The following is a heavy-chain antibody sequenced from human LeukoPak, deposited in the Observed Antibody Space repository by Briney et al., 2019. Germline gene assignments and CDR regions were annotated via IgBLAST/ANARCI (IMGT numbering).Heavy chain of an antibody. CDR1: GFTFSSNY. CDR3: ARGSTRYYFDY. D-gene: IGHD2/OR15-2a*01. CDR2: IYSGGST. J-gene: IGHJ4*02. Sequence: GGSLRLSCAASGFTFSSNYMSWVRQAPGKGLEWVSVIYSGGSTYYADSVKGRFTISRDNSKNTLYLQMNSLRAEDTAVYYCARGSTRYYFDYWGQGTLVTVSS. V-gene: IGHV3-66*01.